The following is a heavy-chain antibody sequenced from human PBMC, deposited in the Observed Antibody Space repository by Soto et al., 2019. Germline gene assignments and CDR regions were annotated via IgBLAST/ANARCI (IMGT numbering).Heavy chain of an antibody. D-gene: IGHD3-9*01. J-gene: IGHJ3*02. V-gene: IGHV4-31*03. Sequence: QVQLQESGPGLVKPSQTLSLTCTVSGGSISSGGYYWSWIRQHPGKGLEWIGYIYYSGSTYYNPSLKSRVTISVDTSKNQFSLKLSSVTAADTAVYYCARGSFDWLSLDAFDIWGQGTMVTVSS. CDR1: GGSISSGGYY. CDR3: ARGSFDWLSLDAFDI. CDR2: IYYSGST.